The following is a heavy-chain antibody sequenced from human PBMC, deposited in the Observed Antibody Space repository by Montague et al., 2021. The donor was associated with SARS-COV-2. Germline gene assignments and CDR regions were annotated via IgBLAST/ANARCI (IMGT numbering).Heavy chain of an antibody. CDR3: ARDFVAAGPDSFDS. CDR2: IFHSGAA. J-gene: IGHJ4*02. D-gene: IGHD6-13*01. Sequence: SETLSLTCAVSGGFISSGNWWSWVRQPPGQGLEWIGEIFHSGAASYNPSLKSRLTISMDKSKNEFSLKLNSVTAADTAMYYCARDFVAAGPDSFDSWGRGVLVTVSS. V-gene: IGHV4/OR15-8*02. CDR1: GGFISSGNW.